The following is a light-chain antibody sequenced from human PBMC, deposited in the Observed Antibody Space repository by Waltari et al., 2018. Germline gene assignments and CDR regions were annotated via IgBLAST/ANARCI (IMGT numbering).Light chain of an antibody. CDR2: QAS. J-gene: IGKJ5*01. CDR1: ESLNTR. CDR3: QQHNSYPIT. V-gene: IGKV1-5*03. Sequence: DIQMTQSPSTLSAYVGERVTISCRASESLNTRLACYQERPGKVPNLLIYQASTLKSGVPSRFSGSGSGTEFTLTISSLQPDDFATYYCQQHNSYPITFGQGTRLEIK.